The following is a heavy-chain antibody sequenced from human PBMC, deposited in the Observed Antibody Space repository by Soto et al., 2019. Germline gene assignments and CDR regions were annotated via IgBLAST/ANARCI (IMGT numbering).Heavy chain of an antibody. J-gene: IGHJ3*02. CDR3: ARVCILGYYDSSGCDAFDI. Sequence: ASVKVSCKASGYTFTGYYMHWVRQAPGQELEWMGWINPNSGGTNYAQKFQGWVTMTRDTSISTAYMELSRLRSDDTAVYYCARVCILGYYDSSGCDAFDIWGQGTMVTVSS. CDR2: INPNSGGT. D-gene: IGHD3-22*01. V-gene: IGHV1-2*04. CDR1: GYTFTGYY.